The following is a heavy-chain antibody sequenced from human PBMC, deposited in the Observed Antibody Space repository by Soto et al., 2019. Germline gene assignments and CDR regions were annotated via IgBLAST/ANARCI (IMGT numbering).Heavy chain of an antibody. V-gene: IGHV1-69*13. J-gene: IGHJ6*02. CDR3: AVRFLEWLWSGYYYGMDV. Sequence: ASVKVSCKASGGTFSSYAISWVRQAPGQGLEWMGGIIPIFGTANYAQKFQGRVTITAGESTSTAYMELSSLRSEDTAVYYCAVRFLEWLWSGYYYGMDVWGQGTTVTVSS. CDR1: GGTFSSYA. CDR2: IIPIFGTA. D-gene: IGHD3-3*01.